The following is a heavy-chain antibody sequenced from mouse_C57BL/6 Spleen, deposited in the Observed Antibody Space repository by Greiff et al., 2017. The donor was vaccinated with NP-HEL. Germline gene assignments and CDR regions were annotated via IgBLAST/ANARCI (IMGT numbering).Heavy chain of an antibody. V-gene: IGHV14-4*01. CDR3: TSYYGSSPDY. J-gene: IGHJ2*01. D-gene: IGHD1-1*01. CDR1: GFNIKDDY. Sequence: EVQLHQSGAELVRPGASVKLSCTASGFNIKDDYMHWVKQRPEQGLEWIGWIDPENGDTEYASKFQGKATITADTSSNTAYLQLSSLTSEDTAVYYCTSYYGSSPDYWGQGTTLTVSS. CDR2: IDPENGDT.